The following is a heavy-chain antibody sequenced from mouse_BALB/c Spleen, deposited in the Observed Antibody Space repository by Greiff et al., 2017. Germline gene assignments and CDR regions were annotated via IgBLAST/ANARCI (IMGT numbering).Heavy chain of an antibody. CDR3: ARTSTMITFFDY. D-gene: IGHD2-4*01. V-gene: IGHV2-4-1*01. CDR1: GFSLTSYG. CDR2: IWSGGST. J-gene: IGHJ2*01. Sequence: VHLVESGPGLVQPSQSLSITCTVSGFSLTSYGVHWVRQSPGKGLEWLGVIWSGGSTDYNAAFISRLSISKDNSKSQVFFKMNSLQADDTAIYYCARTSTMITFFDYWGQGTTLTVSS.